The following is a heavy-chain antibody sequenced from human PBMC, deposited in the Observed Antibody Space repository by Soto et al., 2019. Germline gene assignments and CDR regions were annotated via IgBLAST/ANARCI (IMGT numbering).Heavy chain of an antibody. CDR2: IDGSGGIT. J-gene: IGHJ5*02. D-gene: IGHD3-10*01. V-gene: IGHV3-23*01. CDR1: GFTFGTTD. CDR3: VKNSGWFNT. Sequence: QLLQSGGGLVQPGGSLTLSCAASGFTFGTTDMSWVRQAPGEGLEWVSTIDGSGGITYXADSVKGRFTISRDNSRNTVYLXXXSLRGDDTALYYCVKNSGWFNTWGQGALVTVSS.